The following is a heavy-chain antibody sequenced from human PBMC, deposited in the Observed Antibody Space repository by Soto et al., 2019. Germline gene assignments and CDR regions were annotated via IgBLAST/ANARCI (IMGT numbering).Heavy chain of an antibody. Sequence: VASVKVSCKASGGTFSSYAISWVRQAPGQGLEWMGGIIPIFGTANYAQKFQGRVTITADESTSTAYMELSSLRSEDTAVYYCARTRITMIVVVTIGPMDYGMDVWGQGTTVTVSS. CDR2: IIPIFGTA. D-gene: IGHD3-22*01. V-gene: IGHV1-69*13. CDR3: ARTRITMIVVVTIGPMDYGMDV. J-gene: IGHJ6*02. CDR1: GGTFSSYA.